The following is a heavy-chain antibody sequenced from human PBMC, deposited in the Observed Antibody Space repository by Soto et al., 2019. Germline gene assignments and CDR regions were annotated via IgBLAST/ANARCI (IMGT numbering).Heavy chain of an antibody. D-gene: IGHD3-16*01. CDR2: INSDGTI. CDR3: PTSNLGGDC. J-gene: IGHJ4*01. V-gene: IGHV3-15*07. CDR1: GFPFSTSL. Sequence: SCPTSGFPFSTSLLHWVRQGPGEGLVWVSHINSDGTIDYAAPVRGRFTISRDDSKNTLYLQMTSLTPVDTGVYYCPTSNLGGDCWGPGTRVNGSA.